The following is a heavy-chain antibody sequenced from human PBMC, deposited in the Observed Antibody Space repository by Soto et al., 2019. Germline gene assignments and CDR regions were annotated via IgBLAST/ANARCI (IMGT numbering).Heavy chain of an antibody. J-gene: IGHJ4*02. Sequence: LRLSCAASGFTFSSYSMNWVRQAPGKGLEWVSSISSSSSYIYYADSVKGRFTISRDNAKNSLYLQMNSLRAEDTAVYYCASAYSSSWDSYWGQGTLVTVSS. V-gene: IGHV3-21*01. CDR2: ISSSSSYI. CDR3: ASAYSSSWDSY. D-gene: IGHD6-13*01. CDR1: GFTFSSYS.